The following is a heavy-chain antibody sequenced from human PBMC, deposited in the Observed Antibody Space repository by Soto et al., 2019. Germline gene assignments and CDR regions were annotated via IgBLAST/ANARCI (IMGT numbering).Heavy chain of an antibody. CDR3: VKDDRILGRRYFDL. V-gene: IGHV3-30-3*01. J-gene: IGHJ2*01. CDR1: GFTFSSYA. CDR2: ISYDGSTK. Sequence: GSLSLSCAASGFTFSSYAMDWVRQAPGKGLEWVAVISYDGSTKYYADSVKGRFTISRDNSKNTLFLQMNSLRVEDTAVYYCVKDDRILGRRYFDLWGRGTLVTVSS. D-gene: IGHD2-15*01.